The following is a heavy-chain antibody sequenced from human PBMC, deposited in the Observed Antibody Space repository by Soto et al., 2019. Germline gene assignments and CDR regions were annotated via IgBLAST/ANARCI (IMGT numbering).Heavy chain of an antibody. Sequence: ASVKVSCKASGYTFTGYYMHWVRQAPGQGLEWMGWINPNSGGTNYAQKFQGWVTMTRDTSISTAYMELSRLRSDDTAVYYCARDKSPYYDILTGPPLVPYYYYYYGMDVWGQGTTVTVSS. CDR1: GYTFTGYY. CDR3: ARDKSPYYDILTGPPLVPYYYYYYGMDV. D-gene: IGHD3-9*01. CDR2: INPNSGGT. J-gene: IGHJ6*02. V-gene: IGHV1-2*04.